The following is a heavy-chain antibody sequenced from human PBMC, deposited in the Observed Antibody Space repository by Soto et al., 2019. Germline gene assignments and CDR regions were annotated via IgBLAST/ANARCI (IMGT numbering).Heavy chain of an antibody. CDR1: GFIFSDHY. J-gene: IGHJ4*02. CDR3: TRISLVGATGGRDFDC. CDR2: IKNKANSYTT. V-gene: IGHV3-72*01. Sequence: VQLVESGGGLVQPGGSLRLSCAASGFIFSDHYMDWVRQAPGKGLEWVGRIKNKANSYTTEYAASVKGRFTISRDDSKNSLYLQMNSLKTEDTAVYYCTRISLVGATGGRDFDCWGQGTLLTVSS. D-gene: IGHD1-26*01.